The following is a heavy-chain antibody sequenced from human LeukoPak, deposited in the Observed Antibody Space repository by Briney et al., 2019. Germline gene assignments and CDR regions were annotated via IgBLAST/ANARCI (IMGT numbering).Heavy chain of an antibody. J-gene: IGHJ5*02. Sequence: GGSLRLSCAASGFTFSSYGMHWVRQAPGKGLEWVAVIWYDGSNKYYADSVKGRFTISRDNSKNTLYLQMNSLRAEDTAVYYCAKGAHITMIVVVPFDPWGQGTLVTVSS. CDR1: GFTFSSYG. D-gene: IGHD3-22*01. CDR3: AKGAHITMIVVVPFDP. CDR2: IWYDGSNK. V-gene: IGHV3-33*06.